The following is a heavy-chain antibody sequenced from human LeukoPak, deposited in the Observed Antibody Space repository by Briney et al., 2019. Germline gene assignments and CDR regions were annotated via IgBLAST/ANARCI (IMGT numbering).Heavy chain of an antibody. D-gene: IGHD6-13*01. CDR3: AAYTSSWSAFDY. J-gene: IGHJ4*02. Sequence: PSETLSLTCTVSGGSISSHYWSWIRQPPGKGLEWIGYIYYSGNTYYNPSLKSRVTISVDTSENQFSLKLSSVTAADTAVYYCAAYTSSWSAFDYWGQGILVTVSS. CDR2: IYYSGNT. CDR1: GGSISSHY. V-gene: IGHV4-59*11.